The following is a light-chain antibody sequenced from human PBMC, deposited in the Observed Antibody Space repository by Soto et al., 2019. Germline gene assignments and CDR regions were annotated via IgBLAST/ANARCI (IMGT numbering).Light chain of an antibody. CDR1: SSDVGGYNY. CDR2: EVS. CDR3: SSYTSSSIDYV. Sequence: QSALTQPASVSGSPGQSITISCTGTSSDVGGYNYVSWYQQHPGKAPKLMIYEVSNRPSAVSNRFSGSKSGNTASLTISGLQAEDEADYYCSSYTSSSIDYVFGTGTKVTVL. J-gene: IGLJ1*01. V-gene: IGLV2-14*01.